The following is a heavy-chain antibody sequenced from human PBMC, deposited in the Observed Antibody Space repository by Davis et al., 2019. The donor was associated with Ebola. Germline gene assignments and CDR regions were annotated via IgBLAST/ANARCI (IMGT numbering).Heavy chain of an antibody. J-gene: IGHJ4*02. CDR2: INPSSGST. V-gene: IGHV1-46*01. D-gene: IGHD3-16*01. CDR3: ATYRWGGDLDY. CDR1: GYTFTRNY. Sequence: AASVKVSCKASGYTFTRNYMYWVRQARGQGLEWMGRINPSSGSTSYAQKFQGRVTITADKSTSTAYMELSSLRSEDTAVYYCATYRWGGDLDYWGQGTLVTVAS.